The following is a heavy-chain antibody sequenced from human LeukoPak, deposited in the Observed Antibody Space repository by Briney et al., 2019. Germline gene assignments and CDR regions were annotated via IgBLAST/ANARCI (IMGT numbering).Heavy chain of an antibody. V-gene: IGHV3-74*01. CDR2: INSDESST. D-gene: IGHD7-27*01. CDR3: ARAAIGRYLNGVDY. Sequence: GGSLRLSCAASGFTFSSYWMHWVRQAPGKGLVWVSRINSDESSTSYADSVKGRFTISRDNAKNTLYLQMNSLRAEDTAVYYCARAAIGRYLNGVDYWGQGTLVTVSS. J-gene: IGHJ4*02. CDR1: GFTFSSYW.